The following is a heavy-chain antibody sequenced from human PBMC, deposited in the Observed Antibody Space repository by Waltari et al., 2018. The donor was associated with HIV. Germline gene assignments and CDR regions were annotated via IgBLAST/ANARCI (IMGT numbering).Heavy chain of an antibody. J-gene: IGHJ6*02. V-gene: IGHV1-18*01. CDR1: GYTFTSYV. CDR2: SNEYNGNT. CDR3: AREASTEYTWNDGGYYYYAMDV. D-gene: IGHD1-20*01. Sequence: QVQLVQSGTEVKKPGASVKVSCQASGYTFTSYVIRWVRQAPGQGLEWMGWSNEYNGNTYNVQKFQGRDTMATVTSTSTAYRGVRSLRTDDTAVNSCAREASTEYTWNDGGYYYYAMDVWGQGTTVTVSS.